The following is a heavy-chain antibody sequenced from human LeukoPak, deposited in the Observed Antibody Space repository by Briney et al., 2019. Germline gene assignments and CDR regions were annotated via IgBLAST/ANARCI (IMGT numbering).Heavy chain of an antibody. Sequence: PGGSLRLSCAASGFTFSTFAMLWVRQPPGKGLEGVSSIFPSGGEIHYADSVRGRFTISRDNSKSILSLQMNSLRAEDTAIYYCATYRQVLLPFESWGQGTLDTVSS. V-gene: IGHV3-23*01. CDR3: ATYRQVLLPFES. CDR2: IFPSGGEI. D-gene: IGHD5-18*01. J-gene: IGHJ4*02. CDR1: GFTFSTFA.